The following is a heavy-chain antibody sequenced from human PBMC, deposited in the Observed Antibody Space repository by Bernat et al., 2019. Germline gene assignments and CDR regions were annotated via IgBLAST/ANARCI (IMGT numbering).Heavy chain of an antibody. CDR3: AKDIWASGKLTIDY. Sequence: QVQLVESGGGVVQPGRSLRLSCAASGFTFSSFARHWVRKPPGTGLEWVAVLSYDGSNKYYTDSVKGRFTISRDNSKNTLYLQMNSLRAEDTAVYYCAKDIWASGKLTIDYWGQGTLVTVSS. CDR1: GFTFSSFA. D-gene: IGHD3-10*01. V-gene: IGHV3-30*18. J-gene: IGHJ4*02. CDR2: LSYDGSNK.